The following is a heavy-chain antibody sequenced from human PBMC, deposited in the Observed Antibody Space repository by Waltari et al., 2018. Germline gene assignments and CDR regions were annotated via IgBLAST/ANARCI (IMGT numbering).Heavy chain of an antibody. J-gene: IGHJ4*02. CDR2: ISGSGGST. Sequence: EVQLLESGGGLVQPGGSLRLSCAAYGFTLSSYAMSWVRQAPGKGLEWVSAISGSGGSTYYADSVKGRFTISRDNSKNTLYLQMNSLRAEDTAVYYCAKDLEAAGPLYYFDYWGQGTLVTVSS. V-gene: IGHV3-23*01. D-gene: IGHD6-13*01. CDR1: GFTLSSYA. CDR3: AKDLEAAGPLYYFDY.